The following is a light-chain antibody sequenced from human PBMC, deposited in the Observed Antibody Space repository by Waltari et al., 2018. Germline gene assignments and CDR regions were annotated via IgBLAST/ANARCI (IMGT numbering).Light chain of an antibody. CDR2: EVS. Sequence: QSALTQPASACGSPGQSITISRTVTSSAVGGYNCVSWYQQHPGKAPKLMIYEVSNRPSGVSNRFSGSKSGNTASLTISGLQAEDEADYYCSSYTSSSTVVFGGGTKLTVL. J-gene: IGLJ2*01. CDR1: SSAVGGYNC. CDR3: SSYTSSSTVV. V-gene: IGLV2-14*01.